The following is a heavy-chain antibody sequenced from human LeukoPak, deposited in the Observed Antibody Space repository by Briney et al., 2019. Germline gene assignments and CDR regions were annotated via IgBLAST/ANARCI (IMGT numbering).Heavy chain of an antibody. CDR1: GFTFSSYW. CDR3: ARDSSGYWVDAFDI. Sequence: GGSLILSCAASGFTFSSYWMSWIRQAPGKGLEWVANIKQDGSEKYYVDSVKGRFTISRDNAKNSLYLQMNSLRAEDTAVYYCARDSSGYWVDAFDIWGQGTMVTVSS. V-gene: IGHV3-7*05. CDR2: IKQDGSEK. D-gene: IGHD3-22*01. J-gene: IGHJ3*02.